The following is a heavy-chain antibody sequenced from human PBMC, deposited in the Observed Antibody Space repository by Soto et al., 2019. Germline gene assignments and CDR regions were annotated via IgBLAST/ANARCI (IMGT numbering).Heavy chain of an antibody. CDR3: ARFYYDSSGYLPSPYYYYYGMDV. CDR2: IYSGGST. CDR1: GFTVSSNY. J-gene: IGHJ6*02. V-gene: IGHV3-53*04. Sequence: HPGGSLRLSCAASGFTVSSNYMSWVRQAPGKGLEWVSVIYSGGSTYYADSVKGRFTISRHNSKNTLYLQMNSLRAEDTAVYYCARFYYDSSGYLPSPYYYYYGMDVWGQGTTVTVSS. D-gene: IGHD3-22*01.